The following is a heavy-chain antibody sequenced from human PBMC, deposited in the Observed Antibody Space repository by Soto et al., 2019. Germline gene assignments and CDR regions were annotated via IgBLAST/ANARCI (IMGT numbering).Heavy chain of an antibody. CDR3: ARDKKAVVIMRTSLYGMDV. CDR1: GGTFSSYA. Sequence: GASVKVSCKASGGTFSSYAISWVRQAPGQGLEWMGGIIPIFGTANYAQKFQGRVTITADESTSTAYMELSSLRSEDTAVYYCARDKKAVVIMRTSLYGMDVWGQGTTVTVSS. J-gene: IGHJ6*02. CDR2: IIPIFGTA. D-gene: IGHD3-3*01. V-gene: IGHV1-69*13.